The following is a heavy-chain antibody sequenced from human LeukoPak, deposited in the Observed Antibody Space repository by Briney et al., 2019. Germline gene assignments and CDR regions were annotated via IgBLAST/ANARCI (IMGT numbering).Heavy chain of an antibody. J-gene: IGHJ4*02. D-gene: IGHD3-3*01. CDR1: GGSISSGDYY. V-gene: IGHV4-30-4*08. CDR2: IYYSGST. CDR3: ASSIFGVVNFDY. Sequence: SQTLSLTCTVSGGSISSGDYYWSWIRQPPGKGLEWIGYIYYSGSTYYNPSLKSRVTISVDTSKNQFSLKLSSVTAADTAVYYCASSIFGVVNFDYWGQGTLVTVSS.